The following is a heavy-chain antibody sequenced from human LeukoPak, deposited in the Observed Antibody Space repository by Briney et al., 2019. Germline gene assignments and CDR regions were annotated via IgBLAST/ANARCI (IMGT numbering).Heavy chain of an antibody. V-gene: IGHV4-4*02. CDR2: IYHSGST. J-gene: IGHJ4*02. D-gene: IGHD3-3*01. CDR1: GGSISSSNW. Sequence: SGTLSLTCAVSGGSISSSNWWSWVRQPPGKGLEWIGEIYHSGSTNYNPSLKSRVTISVDKSKNQFSLKLSSVTAADTAVYYCARDNQNYDFWSGYYKDYYFDYWGQGTLVTVSS. CDR3: ARDNQNYDFWSGYYKDYYFDY.